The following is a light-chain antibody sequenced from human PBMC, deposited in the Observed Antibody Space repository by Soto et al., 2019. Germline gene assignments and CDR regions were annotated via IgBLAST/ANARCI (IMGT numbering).Light chain of an antibody. CDR3: ATWDDSLNASV. Sequence: VLTQPPSLSGTPGQRVTISCSGSTSNIAGNTVHWYQHLPETAPKLLIYIDDQRPSGVPDRFSGSKSGTSASLAISGLQSEDEADYYCATWDDSLNASVFGGGTQLTVL. CDR2: IDD. V-gene: IGLV1-44*01. J-gene: IGLJ7*01. CDR1: TSNIAGNT.